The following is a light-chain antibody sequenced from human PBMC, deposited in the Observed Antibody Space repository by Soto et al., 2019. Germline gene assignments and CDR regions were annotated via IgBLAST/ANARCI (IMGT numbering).Light chain of an antibody. Sequence: DIQMTQSPSTLSASVGDSVTVTCRASQPIGTSLHWYQQKPGKAPKVLISAASRLQSGVSSRFSGSGSVTHFALTISNLQPEDFATYSCQQGYTTLWTFGQGTKVELK. CDR3: QQGYTTLWT. V-gene: IGKV1-39*01. J-gene: IGKJ1*01. CDR1: QPIGTS. CDR2: AAS.